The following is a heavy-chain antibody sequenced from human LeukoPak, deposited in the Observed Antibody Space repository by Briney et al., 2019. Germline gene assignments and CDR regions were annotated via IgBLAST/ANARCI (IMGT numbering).Heavy chain of an antibody. CDR3: ATPLIGQGVSLGY. Sequence: GASVKDSCKASGYTFTTYGISWVRQAPGQGLEWMGWITTYSGNTYYAQKLQGRVSMTTDTSTSTAYMELRSLRSDDTAVYYCATPLIGQGVSLGYWGQGTLVTVSS. V-gene: IGHV1-18*01. D-gene: IGHD3-16*01. J-gene: IGHJ4*02. CDR2: ITTYSGNT. CDR1: GYTFTTYG.